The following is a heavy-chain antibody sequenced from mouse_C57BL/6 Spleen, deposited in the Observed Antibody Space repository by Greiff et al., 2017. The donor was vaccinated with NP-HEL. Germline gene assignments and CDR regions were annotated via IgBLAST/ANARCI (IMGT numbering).Heavy chain of an antibody. CDR3: ARYTGYAMDY. V-gene: IGHV1-52*01. Sequence: QVQLQQPGAELVRPGSSVKLSCKASGYTFTSYWMHWVKQRPIQGLEWIGNIDPSDSDTHYNPKFKDKATLTVDKSSSTAYMQLSSLTSEDSAVYYSARYTGYAMDYWGQGTSVTVSS. D-gene: IGHD1-1*01. CDR2: IDPSDSDT. J-gene: IGHJ4*01. CDR1: GYTFTSYW.